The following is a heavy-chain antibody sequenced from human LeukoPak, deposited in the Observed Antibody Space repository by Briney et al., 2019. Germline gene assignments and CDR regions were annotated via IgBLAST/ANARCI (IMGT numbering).Heavy chain of an antibody. CDR1: GGTFSSYT. Sequence: VASVKVSCKASGGTFSSYTISWVRQAPGQGLEWVRRIIPILGIANYAQKFQGRVTITADKSTSTAYMELSSLRSEDTAVYYCASAPTYYYDSSGYYYFDYWGQGTLVTVSS. D-gene: IGHD3-22*01. J-gene: IGHJ4*02. CDR3: ASAPTYYYDSSGYYYFDY. CDR2: IIPILGIA. V-gene: IGHV1-69*02.